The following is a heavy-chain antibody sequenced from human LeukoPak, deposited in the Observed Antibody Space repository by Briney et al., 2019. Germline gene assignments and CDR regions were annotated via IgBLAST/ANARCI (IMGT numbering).Heavy chain of an antibody. CDR2: INPSGGST. Sequence: GASVKVSCKASGYTFTSYYMHWVRQAPGQGLEWMGIINPSGGSTSYAQKFQGRVTMTRDTSTSTVYMELSSLRSEDTAVYYSARDRIIGDSSGRWFDPWGQGTLVTVSS. D-gene: IGHD1-20*01. J-gene: IGHJ5*02. V-gene: IGHV1-46*01. CDR3: ARDRIIGDSSGRWFDP. CDR1: GYTFTSYY.